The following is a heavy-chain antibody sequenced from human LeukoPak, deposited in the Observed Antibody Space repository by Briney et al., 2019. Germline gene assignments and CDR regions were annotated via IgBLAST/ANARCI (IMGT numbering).Heavy chain of an antibody. CDR2: ISGSGGST. CDR3: AKGNDILTGLDY. J-gene: IGHJ4*02. Sequence: PGGSLRLSCAASGFTFNSYAMSWVRQAPGKGLEWVSAISGSGGSTYYADSVKGRFTISRDNSKNTLYLQMNSLRAEDTAVYYCAKGNDILTGLDYWGQGTLVTVSS. V-gene: IGHV3-23*01. D-gene: IGHD3-9*01. CDR1: GFTFNSYA.